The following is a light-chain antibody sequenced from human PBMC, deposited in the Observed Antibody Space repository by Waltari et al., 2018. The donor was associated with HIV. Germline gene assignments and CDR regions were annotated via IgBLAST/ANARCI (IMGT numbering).Light chain of an antibody. CDR1: QAISNS. CDR3: QQYFSPPPLT. CDR2: AAS. V-gene: IGKV1-NL1*01. Sequence: DIQMTQSPSSLSASVGDRVPITCRASQAISNSLAWYQQKPGKAPKLLLYAASRLESGVPARFSGSRSGTDYALTISSLQPEDFAVYYCQQYFSPPPLTFGGGTKVEIK. J-gene: IGKJ4*01.